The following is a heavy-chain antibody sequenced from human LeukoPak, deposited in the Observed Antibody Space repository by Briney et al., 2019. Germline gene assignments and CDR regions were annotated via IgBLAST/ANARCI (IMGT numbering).Heavy chain of an antibody. Sequence: ASVKVSCKASGYTFTGYYMHWVRQAPGQGLEWMGRISPNSGGTNYAQKFQGRVTMTRDTSISTAYMELSRLRSDDTAVYYCARDRNYDFWSGSGMDVWGQGTTVTVSS. CDR1: GYTFTGYY. V-gene: IGHV1-2*06. D-gene: IGHD3-3*01. J-gene: IGHJ6*02. CDR3: ARDRNYDFWSGSGMDV. CDR2: ISPNSGGT.